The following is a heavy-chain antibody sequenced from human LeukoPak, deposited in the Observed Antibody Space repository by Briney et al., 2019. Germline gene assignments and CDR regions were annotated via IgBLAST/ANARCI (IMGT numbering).Heavy chain of an antibody. CDR3: ARDSDVSYGNWFDP. Sequence: ASVKVSCKASGYTFTSYGISWVRQAPGQGLEWMGWISAYNGDTNYAQKLQGRVTMTTDTSTSTAYMELRSLRSDDAAVYYCARDSDVSYGNWFDPWGQGTLVTVSS. CDR1: GYTFTSYG. J-gene: IGHJ5*02. V-gene: IGHV1-18*01. D-gene: IGHD3-16*02. CDR2: ISAYNGDT.